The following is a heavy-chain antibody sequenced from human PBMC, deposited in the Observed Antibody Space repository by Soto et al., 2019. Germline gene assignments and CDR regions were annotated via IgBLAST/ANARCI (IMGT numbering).Heavy chain of an antibody. CDR2: INHSGST. CDR3: ARGPKRSRYPFYYYMDV. V-gene: IGHV4-34*01. CDR1: GGSFSGYY. Sequence: SETLSLTCAVYGGSFSGYYWSWIRQPPGKGLEWIGEINHSGSTNYNPSLKSRVTISVDTSKNQFSLKLGSVTAADTAVYYCARGPKRSRYPFYYYMDVWGKGTTVTVSS. J-gene: IGHJ6*03. D-gene: IGHD2-2*01.